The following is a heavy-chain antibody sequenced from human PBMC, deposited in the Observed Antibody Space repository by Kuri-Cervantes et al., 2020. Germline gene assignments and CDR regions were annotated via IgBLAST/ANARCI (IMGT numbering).Heavy chain of an antibody. CDR2: IWYDGSKK. CDR3: VTGETPRGYYQSYMDV. J-gene: IGHJ6*03. D-gene: IGHD1-26*01. Sequence: GGSLRLSCAASGFTFSYYVIHWVRQAPGKGLEWVTVIWYDGSKKYYADSVKGRFTISRDNFKNTVYLQMNSLRPEDTAVYYCVTGETPRGYYQSYMDVWGKGTTVTVSS. CDR1: GFTFSYYV. V-gene: IGHV3-30*02.